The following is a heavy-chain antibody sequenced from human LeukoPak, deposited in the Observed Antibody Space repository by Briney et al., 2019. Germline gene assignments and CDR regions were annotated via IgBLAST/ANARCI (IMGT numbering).Heavy chain of an antibody. D-gene: IGHD3-16*01. J-gene: IGHJ6*03. CDR1: GYTFTGYH. CDR3: ARNLYLGTSLPYYYYYYMDV. Sequence: ASVKVSCKASGYTFTGYHLHWVRQTPGQGLEWIGRINPNTGGTNYAQKFQGRVTMTRDTSITTAYMDLSRLGSDDTAVYYCARNLYLGTSLPYYYYYYMDVWGTGTTVTVSS. CDR2: INPNTGGT. V-gene: IGHV1-2*02.